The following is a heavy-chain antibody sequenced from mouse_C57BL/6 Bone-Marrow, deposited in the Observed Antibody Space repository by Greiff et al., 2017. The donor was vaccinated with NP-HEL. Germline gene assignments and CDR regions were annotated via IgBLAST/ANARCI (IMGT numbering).Heavy chain of an antibody. V-gene: IGHV1-69*01. CDR3: VCDRAIGGDYYAVEY. Sequence: VQLQQPGAELVMPGASVKLSCKASGYTFTSYWMHWVKQRPGQGLEWIGEIDPSDSYTNYNQKFKGKSTLPVDKSSSTAYMQLSSLTSEDSAFYCCVCDRAIGGDYYAVEYWGQGTTVTVSS. CDR2: IDPSDSYT. D-gene: IGHD2-14*01. J-gene: IGHJ4*01. CDR1: GYTFTSYW.